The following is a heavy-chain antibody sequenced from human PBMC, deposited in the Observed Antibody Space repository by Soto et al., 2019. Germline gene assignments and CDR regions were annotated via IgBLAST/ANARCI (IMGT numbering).Heavy chain of an antibody. CDR3: VRESPPGFNWFDP. CDR1: AGSISSNY. V-gene: IGHV4-4*07. CDR2: IYTSGST. D-gene: IGHD3-10*01. Sequence: KSSETLSLTCSVSAGSISSNYWGWIRQPAGKRLEWVGRIYTSGSTNYNPSLKSRVAMSIDTSKNQFSLNLNSVTAADTAVYYCVRESPPGFNWFDPWGQGILVTVSS. J-gene: IGHJ5*02.